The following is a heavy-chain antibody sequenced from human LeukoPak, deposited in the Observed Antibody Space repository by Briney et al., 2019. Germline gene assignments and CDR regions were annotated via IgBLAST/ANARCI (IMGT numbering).Heavy chain of an antibody. D-gene: IGHD6-19*01. J-gene: IGHJ4*02. CDR2: INWNGGSI. CDR1: GFSFDDYA. V-gene: IGHV3-9*01. Sequence: GGSLRLSCAASGFSFDDYARHWVRQAPGKGLEWVSGINWNGGSIGYADSVKGRFTISRDNAKNSLYLQMNSLRADDTALYFCAKGTGYSSGSYDYWGQGTLVTVSS. CDR3: AKGTGYSSGSYDY.